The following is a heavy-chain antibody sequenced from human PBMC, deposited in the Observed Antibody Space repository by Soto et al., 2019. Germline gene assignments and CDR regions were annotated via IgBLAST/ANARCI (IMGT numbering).Heavy chain of an antibody. V-gene: IGHV4-61*01. CDR1: GGSVSIGSYY. Sequence: PSETLSLTCTVSGGSVSIGSYYWSWIRHPPGKGLEWIGYIYYSGSTNYNPSLKSRVTISVDTSKNQFSLKLSSVTAADTAVYYCARVRSSGDSLGYWGQGTLVTVSS. CDR2: IYYSGST. D-gene: IGHD3-22*01. CDR3: ARVRSSGDSLGY. J-gene: IGHJ4*02.